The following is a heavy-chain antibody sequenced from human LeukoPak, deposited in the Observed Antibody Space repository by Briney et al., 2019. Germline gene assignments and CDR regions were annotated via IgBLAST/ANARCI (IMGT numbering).Heavy chain of an antibody. D-gene: IGHD3-22*01. CDR3: AREEETYYYDSSGPDY. V-gene: IGHV3-21*01. CDR2: ISSSSSYI. J-gene: IGHJ4*02. CDR1: GFTFSSYS. Sequence: GGSLRLPCAASGFTFSSYSMNWVRQAPGKGLEWVSSISSSSSYIYYADSVKGRFTISRDNAKNSLYLQMNSLRAEDTAVYYCAREEETYYYDSSGPDYWGQGTLVTVSS.